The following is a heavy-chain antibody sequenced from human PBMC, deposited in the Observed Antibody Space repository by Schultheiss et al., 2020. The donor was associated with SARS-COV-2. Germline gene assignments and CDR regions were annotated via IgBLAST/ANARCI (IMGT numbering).Heavy chain of an antibody. CDR2: INNSGST. CDR3: ARGRTIFGVVNRYYFDY. CDR1: GGSFSGYY. D-gene: IGHD3-3*01. J-gene: IGHJ4*02. Sequence: GSLRLSCAVYGGSFSGYYWSWIRQPPGKGLEWIGEINNSGSTNYNPSLKSRVTISVDTSKNQFSLKLSSVTAADTAVYYCARGRTIFGVVNRYYFDYWGQGTLVTVSS. V-gene: IGHV4-34*01.